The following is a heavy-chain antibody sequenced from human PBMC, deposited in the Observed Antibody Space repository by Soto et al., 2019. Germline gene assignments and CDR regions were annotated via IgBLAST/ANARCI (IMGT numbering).Heavy chain of an antibody. CDR2: INSGGST. Sequence: EVQLVESGGGLVQPGGSLRLSCAASGFTVSNNYMSWVRQAPGKGLEWVSVINSGGSTYYADSVKGRFTVSRDNSKNTLYLQMNSLRAEDTAVYYCASDERIISGYESQGNYYNLGMDVWGQGTTVTVSS. D-gene: IGHD5-12*01. J-gene: IGHJ6*02. CDR1: GFTVSNNY. CDR3: ASDERIISGYESQGNYYNLGMDV. V-gene: IGHV3-66*01.